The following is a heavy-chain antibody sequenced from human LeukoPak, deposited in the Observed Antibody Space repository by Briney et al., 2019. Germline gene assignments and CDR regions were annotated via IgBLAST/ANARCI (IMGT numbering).Heavy chain of an antibody. Sequence: GASVKVSCKTSGYTFTSYYIHWVRQAPGQGLEWMGIINPSSGSTSYAQKFQGRVTMTRDMSMSTAYMELSSLRSEDTAVYYCARVSEWDSSGYYYRFAYWGQGTLVTVPS. CDR3: ARVSEWDSSGYYYRFAY. CDR2: INPSSGST. CDR1: GYTFTSYY. D-gene: IGHD3-22*01. V-gene: IGHV1-46*01. J-gene: IGHJ4*02.